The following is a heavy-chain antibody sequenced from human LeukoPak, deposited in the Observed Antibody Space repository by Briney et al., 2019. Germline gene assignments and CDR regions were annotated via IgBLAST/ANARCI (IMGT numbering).Heavy chain of an antibody. D-gene: IGHD3-22*01. Sequence: ASVKVSCKGSGYTITGYCMQWVRQPPAQGLEWMGWINPKSGGTNYGKRFQGRVTMTRDTSISTAYMELSRLRSDDSAVYYCARGEDSYDSSGDHLYYFDYWGQGTLVTVSS. CDR2: INPKSGGT. CDR3: ARGEDSYDSSGDHLYYFDY. CDR1: GYTITGYC. V-gene: IGHV1-2*02. J-gene: IGHJ4*02.